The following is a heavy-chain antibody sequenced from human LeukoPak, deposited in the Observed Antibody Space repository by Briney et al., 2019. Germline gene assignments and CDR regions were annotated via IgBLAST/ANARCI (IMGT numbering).Heavy chain of an antibody. J-gene: IGHJ4*02. D-gene: IGHD4-17*01. CDR3: ARGLYGDSLGLDY. CDR1: GFTFRTYA. CDR2: ISSSGTSI. Sequence: PGGSLRLSCAASGFTFRTYAMNWVRQAPGKGLEWVSYISSSGTSIYYADSVKGRFTISRDNAKNSLYLQMNSLRGEDTAVYYCARGLYGDSLGLDYWGQGTLITVSS. V-gene: IGHV3-48*01.